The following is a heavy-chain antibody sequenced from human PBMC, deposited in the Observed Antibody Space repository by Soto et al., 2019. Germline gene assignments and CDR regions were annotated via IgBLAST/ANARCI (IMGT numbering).Heavy chain of an antibody. CDR3: ARGGSSTYFYGAGRGPWAFDI. J-gene: IGHJ3*02. D-gene: IGHD3-10*01. V-gene: IGHV4-34*01. CDR1: GGSFSGYY. CDR2: INDRGST. Sequence: SETLSLTCAVYGGSFSGYYWSYIRQSPGKGLEWIGEINDRGSTNYNPSLKSRVTISVDTSKNQFSLKLSSVTAADTAIYYCARGGSSTYFYGAGRGPWAFDIWGLGTMVTVSS.